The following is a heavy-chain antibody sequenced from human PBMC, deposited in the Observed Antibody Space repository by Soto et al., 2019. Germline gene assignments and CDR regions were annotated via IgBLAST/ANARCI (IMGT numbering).Heavy chain of an antibody. CDR1: GGSISSSSYY. Sequence: PSETLSLTCTFSGGSISSSSYYWGWIRQPPGKGLEWIGSIYYSGSTYYNPSLKSRVTISVDTSKNQFSLKLSSVTAADTAVYYCARTHYSITIFGVAEYYFDYWGQGTLLTVSS. CDR3: ARTHYSITIFGVAEYYFDY. D-gene: IGHD3-3*01. V-gene: IGHV4-39*01. J-gene: IGHJ4*02. CDR2: IYYSGST.